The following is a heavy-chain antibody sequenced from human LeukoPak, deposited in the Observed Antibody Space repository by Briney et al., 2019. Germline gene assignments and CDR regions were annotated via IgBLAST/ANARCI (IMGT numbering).Heavy chain of an antibody. J-gene: IGHJ4*02. Sequence: PSETLSLTCALSDASTRGTFYWAWFRQPPGKALEWIGTVFHLQTVRTFSNPSLGSRISMSLDTSLNEFYLNLTSVTAADTALYFCGRVLNTPKLLDSWGRGTLVTVSS. V-gene: IGHV4-38-2*01. CDR3: GRVLNTPKLLDS. CDR1: DASTRGTFY. CDR2: VFHLQTVRT. D-gene: IGHD2-15*01.